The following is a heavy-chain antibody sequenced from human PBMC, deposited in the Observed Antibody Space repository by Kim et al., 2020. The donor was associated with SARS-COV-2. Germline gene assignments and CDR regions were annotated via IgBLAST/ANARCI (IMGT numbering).Heavy chain of an antibody. J-gene: IGHJ4*02. Sequence: SVKGRFTISRDNAKNSLYLQMNSLRAEDTAVYYCAREQGVIYDSSGFFDYWGQGTLVTVSS. CDR3: AREQGVIYDSSGFFDY. V-gene: IGHV3-21*01. D-gene: IGHD3-22*01.